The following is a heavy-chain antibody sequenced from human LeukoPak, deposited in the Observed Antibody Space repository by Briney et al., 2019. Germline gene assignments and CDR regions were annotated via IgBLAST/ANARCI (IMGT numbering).Heavy chain of an antibody. V-gene: IGHV3-64D*06. CDR1: GFTFSSYA. D-gene: IGHD2-2*01. Sequence: PGGSLRPSCSASGFTFSSYAMHWVRQAPGKGLEYVSAISSNGGSTYYADSVKGRFTISRDNSKNTLYLQMSSLRAEDTAVYYCVKDRVVPAAILDYWGQGTLVTVSS. J-gene: IGHJ4*02. CDR3: VKDRVVPAAILDY. CDR2: ISSNGGST.